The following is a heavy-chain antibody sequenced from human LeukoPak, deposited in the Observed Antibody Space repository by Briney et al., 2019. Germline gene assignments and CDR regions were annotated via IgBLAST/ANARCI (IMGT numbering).Heavy chain of an antibody. J-gene: IGHJ6*02. Sequence: PSETLSLTCTVSCGSISSYYWSWIRQPPGKGLEWIGYIYYSGSTNYNPSLKSRVTISVDTSKNQFSLKLSSVTAADTAVYYCARFSGRFPYYYGMDVWGQGTTVTVSS. CDR2: IYYSGST. V-gene: IGHV4-59*08. CDR3: ARFSGRFPYYYGMDV. D-gene: IGHD3-10*01. CDR1: CGSISSYY.